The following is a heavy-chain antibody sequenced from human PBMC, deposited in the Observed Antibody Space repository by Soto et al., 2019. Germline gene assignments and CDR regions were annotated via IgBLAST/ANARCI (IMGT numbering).Heavy chain of an antibody. D-gene: IGHD6-19*01. J-gene: IGHJ4*02. Sequence: NPSETLSLTCTVSGGSISSYYWSWIRQPPGKGLEWIGYIYYSGSTNYNPSLKSRVTISVDTSKNQFSLKLSSVTAADTAVYYCARDQVSSGWYRTFDYWGQGTLVTVSS. CDR3: ARDQVSSGWYRTFDY. CDR2: IYYSGST. V-gene: IGHV4-59*01. CDR1: GGSISSYY.